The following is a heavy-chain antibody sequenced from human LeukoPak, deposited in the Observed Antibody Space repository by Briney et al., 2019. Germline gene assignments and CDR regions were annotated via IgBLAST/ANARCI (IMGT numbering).Heavy chain of an antibody. D-gene: IGHD1-7*01. CDR3: ARSRNWNYRYYFDY. J-gene: IGHJ4*02. CDR1: GGSISSGDYY. V-gene: IGHV4-30-4*01. Sequence: SQTLSLTCTVSGGSISSGDYYWSWIRQPPGKGLEWIGYIYYSGSTYYNPSLKSRVTISVDTSKNQFSLKLSSVTAADTAVYYCARSRNWNYRYYFDYWGQGTLVTVSS. CDR2: IYYSGST.